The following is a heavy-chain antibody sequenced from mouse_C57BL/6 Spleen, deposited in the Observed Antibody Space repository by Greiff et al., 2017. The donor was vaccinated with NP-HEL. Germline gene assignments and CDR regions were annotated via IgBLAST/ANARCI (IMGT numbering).Heavy chain of an antibody. CDR3: ARRLGYYPYYFDY. D-gene: IGHD1-1*01. J-gene: IGHJ2*01. Sequence: QVQLKQPGAELVRPGSSVKLSCKASGYTFTSYWMHWVKQRPIQGLEWIGNIDPSDSETHYNQKFKDKATLTVDKSSSTAYMQLSSLTSEDSAVYYCARRLGYYPYYFDYWGQGTTLTVSS. CDR1: GYTFTSYW. CDR2: IDPSDSET. V-gene: IGHV1-52*01.